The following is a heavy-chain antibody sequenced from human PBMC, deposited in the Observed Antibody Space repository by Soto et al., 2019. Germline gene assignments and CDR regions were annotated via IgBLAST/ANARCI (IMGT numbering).Heavy chain of an antibody. D-gene: IGHD6-6*01. CDR3: AKDRPIAARPG. V-gene: IGHV3-23*01. Sequence: PGGSLRLSCAASGFTFSSYAVSWVRQAPGKGPEWISSISGSGSTIYYADSVKGRFTISRDNSKNTLYLQMNSLRAEDTAVYYCAKDRPIAARPGWGQGTLVTVSS. CDR2: ISGSGSTI. J-gene: IGHJ4*02. CDR1: GFTFSSYA.